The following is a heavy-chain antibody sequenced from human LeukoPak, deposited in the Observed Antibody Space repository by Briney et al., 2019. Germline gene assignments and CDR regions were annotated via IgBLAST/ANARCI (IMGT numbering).Heavy chain of an antibody. Sequence: GGSLRLSCAGSGFTIGSYWMSWVRQAPGKGLEWVANIRQDGSEKYYVDSVKGRLTISRDNAKNSLYLQMNSLRAEDTGIYYCARAGYYGDDAFDLWGQGTMVTASS. V-gene: IGHV3-7*01. CDR3: ARAGYYGDDAFDL. J-gene: IGHJ3*01. CDR2: IRQDGSEK. CDR1: GFTIGSYW. D-gene: IGHD2/OR15-2a*01.